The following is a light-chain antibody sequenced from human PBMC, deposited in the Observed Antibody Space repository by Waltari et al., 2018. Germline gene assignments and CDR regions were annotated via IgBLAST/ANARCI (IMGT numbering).Light chain of an antibody. J-gene: IGKJ1*01. CDR2: DAS. CDR1: HSTSSF. Sequence: EMMLPPSATTLSSSAGDATTSSCTARHSTSSFLAWYQQKPGQAPRLLIYDASTRATGIPDRFSGSGSGTDFSLTISSLEPEDIAVYYCQKYGSLPATFGQGTKVEIK. V-gene: IGKV3-20*01. CDR3: QKYGSLPAT.